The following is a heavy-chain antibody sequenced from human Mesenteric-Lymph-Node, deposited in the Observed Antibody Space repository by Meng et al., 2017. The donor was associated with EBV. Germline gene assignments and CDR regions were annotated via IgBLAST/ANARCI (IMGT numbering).Heavy chain of an antibody. CDR2: ISGTGRTI. CDR3: ARVVVGTFDN. D-gene: IGHD2-21*01. J-gene: IGHJ4*02. Sequence: VQLGVSGGDLVKPWWALRLFCAASGFNFSDYYMTWIRQAPGKGLEWVAHISGTGRTIYYADSVKGRFTISSDSAKNSLFLQMNNLRAEDTAVYYCARVVVGTFDNWGQGTLVTVSS. V-gene: IGHV3-11*01. CDR1: GFNFSDYY.